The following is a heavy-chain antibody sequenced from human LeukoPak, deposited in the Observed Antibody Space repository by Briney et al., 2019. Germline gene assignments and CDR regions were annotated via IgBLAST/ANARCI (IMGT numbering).Heavy chain of an antibody. V-gene: IGHV1-2*02. Sequence: ASVKVSCKASGYTFTGYYMHWVRQAPGQGLEWMGWINPNSGGTNYAQKFQGRVTMTRDTSISTAYMELSRLRSDDTAVYYCARDHCSGSSCYSGSVWFDPWGQGTLVTVSS. D-gene: IGHD2-15*01. CDR1: GYTFTGYY. CDR2: INPNSGGT. CDR3: ARDHCSGSSCYSGSVWFDP. J-gene: IGHJ5*02.